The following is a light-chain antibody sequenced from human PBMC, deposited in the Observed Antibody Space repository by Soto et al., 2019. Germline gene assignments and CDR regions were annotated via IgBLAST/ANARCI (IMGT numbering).Light chain of an antibody. Sequence: EIVMTQSPAPLSVSPGERATLSCRASQSVSSNLAWYQQKPGQAPRLLIYGASTRATGIPARFSGSGSGTDFTLTISRLEPEDFAVYYCQQYGSSPLITFGQGTRLEIK. CDR3: QQYGSSPLIT. CDR1: QSVSSN. CDR2: GAS. J-gene: IGKJ5*01. V-gene: IGKV3-15*01.